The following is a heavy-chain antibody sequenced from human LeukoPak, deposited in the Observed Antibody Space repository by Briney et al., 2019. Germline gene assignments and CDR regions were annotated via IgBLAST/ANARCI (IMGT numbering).Heavy chain of an antibody. J-gene: IGHJ4*02. D-gene: IGHD3-9*01. CDR3: ERGGNFDWFDPPDC. Sequence: GGSLRLSCAASGFTFSSYWMSWVRQAPGKGLEWVAKIKQDGSEKYYVDSVKGRFTSSRDNSKNSLYLQMISLGAEETAVCYCERGGNFDWFDPPDCWGQGTLVTVSS. V-gene: IGHV3-7*01. CDR1: GFTFSSYW. CDR2: IKQDGSEK.